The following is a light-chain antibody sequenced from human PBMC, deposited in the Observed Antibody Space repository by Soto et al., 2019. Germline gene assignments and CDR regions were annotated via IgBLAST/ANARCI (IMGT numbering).Light chain of an antibody. CDR1: QNINNY. Sequence: DIQMTQSPSSLSASVGDRVTITCQASQNINNYLNWYQQKPGRAPKLLIYDASNLEAGVPSRFSGSGSGTDFTLTISSLQPEDFANYYCLQDSNFPLTFGPGTKVDIK. V-gene: IGKV1-33*01. CDR2: DAS. CDR3: LQDSNFPLT. J-gene: IGKJ3*01.